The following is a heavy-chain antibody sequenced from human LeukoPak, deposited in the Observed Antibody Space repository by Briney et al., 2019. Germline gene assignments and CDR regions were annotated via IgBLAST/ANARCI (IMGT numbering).Heavy chain of an antibody. J-gene: IGHJ4*02. CDR1: GGSFSGYY. CDR2: INHSGST. D-gene: IGHD2-2*01. CDR3: ASAIDYAINAFDY. V-gene: IGHV4-34*01. Sequence: SETLSLTCAVYGGSFSGYYWSWIRQPPGKGLEWIGEINHSGSTNYNPSLKSRVTISVDTSKNQFSLKLSSVTAADTAVYYCASAIDYAINAFDYWGQGTLVSVSS.